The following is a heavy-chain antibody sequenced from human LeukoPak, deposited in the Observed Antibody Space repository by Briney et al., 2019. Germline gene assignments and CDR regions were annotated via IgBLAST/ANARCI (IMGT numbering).Heavy chain of an antibody. J-gene: IGHJ6*04. V-gene: IGHV4-34*01. CDR2: INHSGST. CDR3: ASRYSSDWHYGMDV. Sequence: SETLSLTCAVYGGPFCGYYWSWIRQPPGKGLEWIGEINHSGSTNYNPSLKSRVTISVDTSKNKFTLKRSSETAADTAVYYCASRYSSDWHYGMDVWGKGTTVTASS. D-gene: IGHD6-19*01. CDR1: GGPFCGYY.